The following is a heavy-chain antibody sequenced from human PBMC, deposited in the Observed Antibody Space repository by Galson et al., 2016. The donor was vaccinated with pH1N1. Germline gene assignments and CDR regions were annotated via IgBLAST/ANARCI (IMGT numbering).Heavy chain of an antibody. CDR1: GNTFTPYQ. J-gene: IGHJ4*02. V-gene: IGHV1-46*01. D-gene: IGHD4-17*01. CDR3: ARADYGDYVGYFDY. Sequence: SGNTFTPYQMHWVRQVPGQGLEWMGIINPSGGSTRYAQKFQGRVTMTRDTSTSPVYMELSSLRSEDTAVYYCARADYGDYVGYFDYWGQGTLVTVSS. CDR2: INPSGGST.